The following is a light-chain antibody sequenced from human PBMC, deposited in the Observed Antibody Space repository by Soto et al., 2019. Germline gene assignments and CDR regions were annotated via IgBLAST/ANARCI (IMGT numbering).Light chain of an antibody. CDR2: EGS. V-gene: IGLV2-23*03. Sequence: QSVLTQPASVSGSPGQSITISCTGTSSDVGSYNLVSWYQQHPGKAPKLMIYEGSKRPSGVSNRFSGSKSGNTASLTISGLQAEDEADYYCCSYAGSSTFVVFGGRTKLTV. CDR3: CSYAGSSTFVV. J-gene: IGLJ2*01. CDR1: SSDVGSYNL.